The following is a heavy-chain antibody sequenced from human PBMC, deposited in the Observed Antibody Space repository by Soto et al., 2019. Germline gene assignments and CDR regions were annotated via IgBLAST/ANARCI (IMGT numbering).Heavy chain of an antibody. CDR2: IYYSGST. CDR3: EGYYYYYYMDV. J-gene: IGHJ6*03. Sequence: SDTLSLTCTVSGCSISSSSDYWGWIRQPPGKGLEWIGSIYYSGSTYYNPSLKSRVTISVDTSKNQFSLKLSSVTAADTAVYYCEGYYYYYYMDVWGKGTTVTVSS. CDR1: GCSISSSSDY. V-gene: IGHV4-39*01.